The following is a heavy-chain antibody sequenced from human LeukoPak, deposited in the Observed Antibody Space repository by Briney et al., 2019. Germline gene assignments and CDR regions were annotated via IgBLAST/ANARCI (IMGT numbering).Heavy chain of an antibody. J-gene: IGHJ3*02. CDR3: ARVSSPWSPRDAFDI. Sequence: SQTLSLTCAVSGDTISSNSAAWNCLRQSPSRGLEWLGRTYYRINSYNDYAVSVKTRITINPDTSKNQFYLQLNSVTPEDTAGYYCARVSSPWSPRDAFDIWGQGTMVSVSS. D-gene: IGHD1-26*01. V-gene: IGHV6-1*01. CDR2: TYYRINSYN. CDR1: GDTISSNSAA.